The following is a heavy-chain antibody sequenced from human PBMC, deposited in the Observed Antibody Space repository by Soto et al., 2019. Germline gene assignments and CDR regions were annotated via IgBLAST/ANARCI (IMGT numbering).Heavy chain of an antibody. V-gene: IGHV4-30-2*01. Sequence: SETLSLTCAVSGGSISSGGYSWSWIRQPPGKGLEWIGYIYHSGSTYYNPSLKSRVTISVDRSKNQFSLKLSSVTAADTAVYYCAGAYDYGDYLFDYWGQGTLVTVSS. CDR1: GGSISSGGYS. J-gene: IGHJ4*02. D-gene: IGHD4-17*01. CDR3: AGAYDYGDYLFDY. CDR2: IYHSGST.